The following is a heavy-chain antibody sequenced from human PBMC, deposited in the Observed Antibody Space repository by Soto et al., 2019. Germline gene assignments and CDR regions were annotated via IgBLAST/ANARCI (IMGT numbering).Heavy chain of an antibody. Sequence: ASVKVSCKASGYTFTSYYMHWVRQAPGQGLEWMGIINPSGGSTSYAQKFQGRVTMTRDTSTSTVYMELSSLRSEDTAVYYCARVLSVGTMVPGVLVYWRPGPLVSLSS. J-gene: IGHJ4*02. D-gene: IGHD3-10*01. V-gene: IGHV1-46*01. CDR2: INPSGGST. CDR3: ARVLSVGTMVPGVLVY. CDR1: GYTFTSYY.